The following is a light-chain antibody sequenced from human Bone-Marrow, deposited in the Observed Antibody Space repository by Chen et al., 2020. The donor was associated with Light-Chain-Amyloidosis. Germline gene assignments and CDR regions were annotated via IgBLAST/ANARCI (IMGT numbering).Light chain of an antibody. CDR2: KDN. CDR3: QSTDTSGTSKV. J-gene: IGLJ3*02. CDR1: ALSKQY. Sequence: SYELTQPPSVSVSPGQTATISCSGHALSKQYAYWYQQRPGQAPVVLIYKDNERPSGVPERFSEYSSGTTVTLTISGVQAEDEADYYCQSTDTSGTSKVFGGGTHLTVL. V-gene: IGLV3-25*03.